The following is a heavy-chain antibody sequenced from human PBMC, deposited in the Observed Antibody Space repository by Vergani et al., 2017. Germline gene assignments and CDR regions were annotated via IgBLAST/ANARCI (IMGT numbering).Heavy chain of an antibody. CDR1: GYTLTELS. V-gene: IGHV1-24*01. J-gene: IGHJ4*02. CDR2: FDPEDGET. D-gene: IGHD2-2*01. CDR3: ATAAGYCSSTSCQFDD. Sequence: QVQLVQSGAEVKKPGASVKVSCKVSGYTLTELSMHWVRQAPGKGLEWMGGFDPEDGETIYAQKFQGRVTMTEDTSTDTAYMELSSLRSEDTAVYYCATAAGYCSSTSCQFDDWGQGTLVTVSS.